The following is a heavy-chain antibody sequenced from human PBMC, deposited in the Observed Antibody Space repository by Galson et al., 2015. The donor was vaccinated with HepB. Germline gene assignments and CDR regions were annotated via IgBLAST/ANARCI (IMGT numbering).Heavy chain of an antibody. J-gene: IGHJ4*02. Sequence: SLRLSCAASGFTFSSYNMNWVRQAPGKGLEWVSSISSSSSYIYYADSVKGRFTIPRDNAKNSLYLQMNSLRAEDTAVYYCARDIAAAGFDYWGQGTLVTVSS. CDR3: ARDIAAAGFDY. CDR1: GFTFSSYN. D-gene: IGHD6-13*01. CDR2: ISSSSSYI. V-gene: IGHV3-21*01.